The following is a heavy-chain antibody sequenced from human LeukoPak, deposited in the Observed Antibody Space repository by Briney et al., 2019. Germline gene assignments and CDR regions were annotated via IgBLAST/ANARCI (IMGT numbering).Heavy chain of an antibody. J-gene: IGHJ4*02. D-gene: IGHD1-26*01. CDR1: GGISSSYY. CDR3: ARNRIVGANYYFDY. CDR2: FSYSSGT. V-gene: IGHV4-59*01. Sequence: SETLSLTCIDSGGISSSYYWSWIRQPPGKGVEGVGYFSYSSGTSYNPSLKSRVTISVDTSKNQFSLRLSSVAAADTAVYYCARNRIVGANYYFDYWGQGTLVTVSS.